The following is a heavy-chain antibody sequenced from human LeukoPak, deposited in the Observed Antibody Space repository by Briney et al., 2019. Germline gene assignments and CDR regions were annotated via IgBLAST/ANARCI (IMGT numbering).Heavy chain of an antibody. Sequence: PSETLSLTCTVSGGSISSSSYYWGWIRQPPGKGLEWIGSIYYSGSTYYNPSLKSRVTISVDTSKNQFSLKLSSVTAADTAVYYCARLDYYDTPASDYWGQGTLVTVSS. J-gene: IGHJ4*02. V-gene: IGHV4-39*01. CDR2: IYYSGST. CDR1: GGSISSSSYY. D-gene: IGHD3-22*01. CDR3: ARLDYYDTPASDY.